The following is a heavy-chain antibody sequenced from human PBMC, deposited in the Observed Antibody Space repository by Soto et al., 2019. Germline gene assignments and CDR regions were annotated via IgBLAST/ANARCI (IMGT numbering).Heavy chain of an antibody. Sequence: GGSLRLSCAASGFTFSDYAMSWVRQAPGKGLEWVSAIGTRDDIFYADSVKGRFTISRDDSKNTLYLQMNSLRAEDTAVYYCAKEGYSSSWFRAPDAFDIWGQGTMVTVSS. D-gene: IGHD6-13*01. CDR2: IGTRDDI. J-gene: IGHJ3*02. CDR3: AKEGYSSSWFRAPDAFDI. V-gene: IGHV3-23*01. CDR1: GFTFSDYA.